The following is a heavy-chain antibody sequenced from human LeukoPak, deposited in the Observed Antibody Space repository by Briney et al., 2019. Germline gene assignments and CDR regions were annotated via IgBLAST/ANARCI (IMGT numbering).Heavy chain of an antibody. Sequence: GGSLRLSCAASGFTFSSYRMSWVRQAPGKGLEWVANIKQDGSEKYYVDSVKGRFTISRDNAKNSLYLQMNSLRAEDTAVYYCAYVNDYGDYGWFDPWGQGTLVTVSS. D-gene: IGHD4-17*01. CDR3: AYVNDYGDYGWFDP. CDR1: GFTFSSYR. V-gene: IGHV3-7*01. CDR2: IKQDGSEK. J-gene: IGHJ5*02.